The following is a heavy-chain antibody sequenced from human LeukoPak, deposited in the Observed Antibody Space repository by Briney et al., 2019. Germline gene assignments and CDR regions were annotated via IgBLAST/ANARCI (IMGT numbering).Heavy chain of an antibody. CDR2: INPNSGGT. Sequence: ASVKVSCKASGYTFTGYYMHWVRQAPGQGLEWMGWINPNSGGTNYAQKFQGRVTMTRDTSISTAYMELSRLRSDDTAVYYCARDKGTQPDFWSGSMVPYYYYGMDVWGQGTTVTVSS. V-gene: IGHV1-2*02. CDR3: ARDKGTQPDFWSGSMVPYYYYGMDV. CDR1: GYTFTGYY. J-gene: IGHJ6*02. D-gene: IGHD3-3*01.